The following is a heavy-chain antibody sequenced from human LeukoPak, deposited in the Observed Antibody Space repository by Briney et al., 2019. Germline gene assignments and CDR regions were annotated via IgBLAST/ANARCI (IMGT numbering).Heavy chain of an antibody. V-gene: IGHV3-23*01. CDR2: ISGSGNGT. CDR1: GFTFKTYA. J-gene: IGHJ4*02. Sequence: GGSLRLSCAASGFTFKTYAMNWVRQAPGKGLEWLSGISGSGNGTYYADSVKGRFTISRDNSKNMVYLQMNSLTVEDAATYYCAKRTMSAFDSWGRGTLLIVSS. CDR3: AKRTMSAFDS. D-gene: IGHD5-24*01.